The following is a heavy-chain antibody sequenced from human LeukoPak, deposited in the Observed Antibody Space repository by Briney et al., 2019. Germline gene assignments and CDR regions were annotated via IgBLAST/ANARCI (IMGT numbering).Heavy chain of an antibody. J-gene: IGHJ4*02. Sequence: GGSLRLSCAVSGFTFSSYWRHWVRQAPGKGLVWVSRINSDGSNTNYADSVKGRFTISRDNAKNTLYLQMNSLRAEDTAVYYCAREFTIFGVVFDYWGQGTLVTVSS. CDR2: INSDGSNT. V-gene: IGHV3-74*01. CDR1: GFTFSSYW. D-gene: IGHD3-3*01. CDR3: AREFTIFGVVFDY.